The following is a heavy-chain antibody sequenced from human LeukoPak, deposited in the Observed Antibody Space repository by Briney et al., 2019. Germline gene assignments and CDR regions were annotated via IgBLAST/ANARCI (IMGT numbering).Heavy chain of an antibody. D-gene: IGHD4-23*01. Sequence: GGSLRLSCAASGFTFSTFAMSWVRQAPGKGLEWVSTITGGGGSTYYADSVKGRFTISRDNSKNTLYLQMNSLRAEDTGLYYCAKSSSYSVNSPSAYWGQGTLVTVSS. CDR1: GFTFSTFA. V-gene: IGHV3-23*01. CDR2: ITGGGGST. CDR3: AKSSSYSVNSPSAY. J-gene: IGHJ4*02.